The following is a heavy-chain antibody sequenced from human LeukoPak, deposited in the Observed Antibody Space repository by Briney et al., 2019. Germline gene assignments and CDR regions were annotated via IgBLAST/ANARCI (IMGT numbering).Heavy chain of an antibody. D-gene: IGHD3-10*01. V-gene: IGHV3-30*02. CDR2: IRYDGSNK. CDR1: GFTFSNAW. CDR3: AKDQSGLLWFGD. J-gene: IGHJ4*02. Sequence: GGSLRLSCAASGFTFSNAWMSWVRQAPGKGLEWVAFIRYDGSNKYYADSVKGRFTISRDNSKNTLYLQMNSLRAEDTAVYYCAKDQSGLLWFGDWGQGTLVTVSS.